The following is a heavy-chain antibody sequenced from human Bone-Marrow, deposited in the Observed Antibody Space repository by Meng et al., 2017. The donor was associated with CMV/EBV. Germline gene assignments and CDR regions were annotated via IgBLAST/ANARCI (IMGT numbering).Heavy chain of an antibody. CDR2: ISWNSGSI. J-gene: IGHJ5*02. Sequence: SLKISCAASGFTFDDYAIHWVRQAPGKGLEWVSGISWNSGSIGYADSVKGRFTISRDNAKNSLYLQMNSLRAEDTALYYCAKDFGFDPCGQGTLVTVSS. V-gene: IGHV3-9*01. CDR3: AKDFGFDP. CDR1: GFTFDDYA.